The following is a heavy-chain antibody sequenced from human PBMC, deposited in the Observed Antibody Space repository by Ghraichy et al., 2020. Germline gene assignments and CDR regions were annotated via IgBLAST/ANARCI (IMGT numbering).Heavy chain of an antibody. CDR3: ARDLRFLEWSHYYYGMDV. D-gene: IGHD3-3*01. V-gene: IGHV3-30*04. Sequence: GGSLRLSCAASGFTFSSYAMHWVRQAPGKGLEWVAVISYDGSNKYYADSVKGRFTISRDNSKNTLYLQMNSLRAEETAVYYCARDLRFLEWSHYYYGMDVWGQGTTVTVSS. CDR1: GFTFSSYA. CDR2: ISYDGSNK. J-gene: IGHJ6*02.